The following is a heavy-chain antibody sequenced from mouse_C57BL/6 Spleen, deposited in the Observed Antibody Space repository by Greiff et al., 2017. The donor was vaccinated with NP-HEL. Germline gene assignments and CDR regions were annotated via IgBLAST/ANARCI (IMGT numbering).Heavy chain of an antibody. V-gene: IGHV5-17*01. CDR1: GFTFSDYG. CDR2: ISSGSSTI. J-gene: IGHJ1*03. CDR3: ARQDDYDGWYFDV. Sequence: EVKLVESGGGLVKPGGSLKLSCAASGFTFSDYGMHWVRQAPEKGLEWVAYISSGSSTIYYADTVKGRFTISRDNAKNTLFLQMTSLRSEDTAMYYCARQDDYDGWYFDVWGTGTTVTVSS. D-gene: IGHD2-4*01.